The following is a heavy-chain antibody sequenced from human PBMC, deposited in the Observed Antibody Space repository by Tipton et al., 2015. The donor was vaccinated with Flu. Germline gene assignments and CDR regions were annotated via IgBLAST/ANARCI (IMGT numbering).Heavy chain of an antibody. CDR1: GFTFGDYW. CDR2: ISSGGSTI. V-gene: IGHV3-48*03. CDR3: ATLTGDDY. J-gene: IGHJ4*02. D-gene: IGHD7-27*01. Sequence: SLRLSCAASGFTFGDYWMHWVRQAPGKGLEWLSYISSGGSTISYADSVRGRFTISRDNAKNSLYLQLNSLRAEDTAVYYCATLTGDDYWGQGDLVTVSS.